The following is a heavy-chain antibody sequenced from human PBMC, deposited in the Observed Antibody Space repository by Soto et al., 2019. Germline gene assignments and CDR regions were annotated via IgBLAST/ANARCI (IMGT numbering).Heavy chain of an antibody. Sequence: ASVKVSCKGFGYSFMKYGINWVRQAPGQGLEWVGWVSPYSGYTHSAQKFHGRLTLTTDTAASTAYMELRILRSADTALYYCAREASVLIPAAQPSSFDSWGQGTLVTVSS. CDR1: GYSFMKYG. V-gene: IGHV1-18*01. J-gene: IGHJ4*02. CDR2: VSPYSGYT. CDR3: AREASVLIPAAQPSSFDS. D-gene: IGHD2-2*01.